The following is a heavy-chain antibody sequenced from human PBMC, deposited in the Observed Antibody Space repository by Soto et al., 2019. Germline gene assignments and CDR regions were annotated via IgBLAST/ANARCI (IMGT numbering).Heavy chain of an antibody. CDR1: GYTFTSYG. D-gene: IGHD2-2*01. V-gene: IGHV1-18*01. Sequence: QVQLVQSGAEVKKPGASVKVSCKASGYTFTSYGISWVRQAPGQGLEWMGWIRAYNGNTSYSQTLQGRVTMTTDTYTRTDYMELRSLRSDATAVYYCARAEYCCSTSCYYYYYMDVWGKGTTVTVSS. CDR2: IRAYNGNT. J-gene: IGHJ6*03. CDR3: ARAEYCCSTSCYYYYYMDV.